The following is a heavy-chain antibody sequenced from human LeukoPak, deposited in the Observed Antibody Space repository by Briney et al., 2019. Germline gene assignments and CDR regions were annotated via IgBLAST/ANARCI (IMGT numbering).Heavy chain of an antibody. CDR2: IRQDGSER. CDR3: AGLITVGGDTDY. V-gene: IGHV3-7*01. D-gene: IGHD6-19*01. Sequence: GGSLRLSCAASGFTLGTYWMSWVRQAPGKGLEWVATIRQDGSERFYVDSVKGRFTVSRDNAKNSLYLQMNSLRAEDTAVYYCAGLITVGGDTDYWLQRTMVTVSS. J-gene: IGHJ4*02. CDR1: GFTLGTYW.